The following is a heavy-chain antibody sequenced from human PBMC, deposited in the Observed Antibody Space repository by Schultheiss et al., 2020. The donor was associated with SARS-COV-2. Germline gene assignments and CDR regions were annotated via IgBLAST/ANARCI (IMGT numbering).Heavy chain of an antibody. CDR3: ASFSSWQGIGY. J-gene: IGHJ4*02. CDR2: IWYDGSNK. Sequence: GGSLRLSCAASGFTFSSYGMHWVRQAPGKGLEWVAVIWYDGSNKYYADSVKGRFTISRDNAKNSLYLQMNSLRAEDTAVYYCASFSSWQGIGYWGQGTLVTVSS. D-gene: IGHD6-13*01. V-gene: IGHV3-33*03. CDR1: GFTFSSYG.